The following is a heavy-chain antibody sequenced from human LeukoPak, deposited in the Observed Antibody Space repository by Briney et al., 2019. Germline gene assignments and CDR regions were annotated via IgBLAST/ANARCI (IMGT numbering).Heavy chain of an antibody. CDR1: GFNLTNYA. D-gene: IGHD2-21*01. CDR3: AKSTGSTPTHTLDY. Sequence: GGSLRLSCTASGFNLTNYAMHWVRQAPGKGLEWVAFIRYDGSNEYYADSVKGRFTISRDNSKNTLYLQMNSLRAEDTGVYYCAKSTGSTPTHTLDYWGQGTLVTVSS. J-gene: IGHJ4*02. V-gene: IGHV3-30*02. CDR2: IRYDGSNE.